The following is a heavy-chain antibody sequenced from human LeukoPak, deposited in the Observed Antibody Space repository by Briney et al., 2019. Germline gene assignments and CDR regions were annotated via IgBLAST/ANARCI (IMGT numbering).Heavy chain of an antibody. CDR3: ARLTGSYYSAFDI. V-gene: IGHV5-51*01. J-gene: IGHJ3*02. CDR1: GYSFPNYW. Sequence: GESLKISCKVSGYSFPNYWIGWVRQMPGKGLEWMNIIYPGDSDTRYSPSFQGQVTISADKSNNTAYLQWSSLKASDTAMYYCARLTGSYYSAFDIWDQGTMVTVSS. CDR2: IYPGDSDT. D-gene: IGHD1-26*01.